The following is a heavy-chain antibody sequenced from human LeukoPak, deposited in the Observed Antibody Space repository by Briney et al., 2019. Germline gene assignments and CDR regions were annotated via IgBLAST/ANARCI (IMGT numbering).Heavy chain of an antibody. Sequence: GGSLRLSCAASGFRFDIFYMGWIRQVPGKGLDYIALISASGAVPYYAESVKGRFTISRDNAKNSVSLQMNSLSADDTAIYYCARSLIVASEDYWGQGTQVTVSS. J-gene: IGHJ4*02. V-gene: IGHV3-11*04. CDR2: ISASGAVP. CDR3: ARSLIVASEDY. CDR1: GFRFDIFY. D-gene: IGHD3-22*01.